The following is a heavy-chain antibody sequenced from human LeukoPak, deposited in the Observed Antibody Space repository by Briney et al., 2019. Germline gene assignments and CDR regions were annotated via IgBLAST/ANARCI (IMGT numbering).Heavy chain of an antibody. J-gene: IGHJ4*02. CDR2: INPSGGST. D-gene: IGHD3-22*01. Sequence: ASVKVSCKASGYTFTSYYMHWVRQAPGQGLEWMGIINPSGGSTSYAQKFQGRVTMTRDTSTSTVYMELSSLRSEDTAVYYCARAAWYYDSSGYGFDYWGQGTLVTVSS. CDR3: ARAAWYYDSSGYGFDY. CDR1: GYTFTSYY. V-gene: IGHV1-46*01.